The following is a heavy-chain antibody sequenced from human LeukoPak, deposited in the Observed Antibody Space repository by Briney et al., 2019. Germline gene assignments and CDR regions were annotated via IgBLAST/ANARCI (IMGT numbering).Heavy chain of an antibody. CDR2: INPSGGST. CDR3: ARDVGYYDSSGYQAYYFDY. D-gene: IGHD3-22*01. V-gene: IGHV1-46*01. J-gene: IGHJ4*02. CDR1: GYTFTSYY. Sequence: ASVKVSCKASGYTFTSYYMHWVRQAPGQGLGWMGIINPSGGSTSYAQKFQGRVTMTRDTSTSTVYMELSSLRSEDTAVYYCARDVGYYDSSGYQAYYFDYWGQGTLVTVSS.